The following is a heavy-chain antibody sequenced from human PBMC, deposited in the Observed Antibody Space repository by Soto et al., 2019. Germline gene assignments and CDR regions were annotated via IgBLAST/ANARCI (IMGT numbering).Heavy chain of an antibody. V-gene: IGHV3-30*18. CDR3: AKGLLQWLAAYFDY. CDR2: ISYDGSNK. J-gene: IGHJ4*02. Sequence: SLRLSCAASGFTFSSYGMHWVRQAPGKGLEWVAVISYDGSNKYYADSVKGRFTISRDNSKNTLYLQMNSLRAEDTAVYYCAKGLLQWLAAYFDYWGQGTLVTVSS. D-gene: IGHD6-19*01. CDR1: GFTFSSYG.